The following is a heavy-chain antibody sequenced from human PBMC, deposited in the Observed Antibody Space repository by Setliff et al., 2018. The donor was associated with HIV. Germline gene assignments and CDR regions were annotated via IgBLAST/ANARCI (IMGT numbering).Heavy chain of an antibody. CDR1: GYSFTSYW. D-gene: IGHD6-19*01. CDR2: IYPGDSDT. V-gene: IGHV5-51*01. Sequence: PGASLKISCKGSGYSFTSYWIGWVRQMPGKGLEWMGIIYPGDSDTRYSPSFQGQVTISADKSISTAYLQWSSLKASDTAMYYCARLAISGWTNYYYYGIDVWGQGTTVTVSS. J-gene: IGHJ6*02. CDR3: ARLAISGWTNYYYYGIDV.